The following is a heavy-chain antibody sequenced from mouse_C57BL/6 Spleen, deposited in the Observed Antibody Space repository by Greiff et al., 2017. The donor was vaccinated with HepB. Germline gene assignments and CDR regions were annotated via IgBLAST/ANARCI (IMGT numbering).Heavy chain of an antibody. J-gene: IGHJ2*01. CDR1: GFSLTGYG. D-gene: IGHD1-1*01. V-gene: IGHV2-2*01. Sequence: VQLQQSGPGLVQPSQSLSITCTVSGFSLTGYGVHWVRQSPGKGLEWLGVIWSGGSTAYNAAFISRLSISKDNSKIQVFFKMNSLQADDTAIYYCARNSRLLLFDYWGQGTTLTVSS. CDR3: ARNSRLLLFDY. CDR2: IWSGGST.